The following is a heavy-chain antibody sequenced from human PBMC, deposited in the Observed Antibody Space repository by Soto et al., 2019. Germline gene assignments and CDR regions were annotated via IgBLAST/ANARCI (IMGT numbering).Heavy chain of an antibody. J-gene: IGHJ4*02. V-gene: IGHV3-11*01. Sequence: GGSLRLSCAASGFTFSDYSMRWIRQAPGKGLEWVSYISSSGSTIYYADSVQGRFTISRDNAKNSLYLQMNSLRAEDTAVYYCARDKYSSTSGTTLDYWGQGTLVTVSS. D-gene: IGHD6-13*01. CDR2: ISSSGSTI. CDR1: GFTFSDYS. CDR3: ARDKYSSTSGTTLDY.